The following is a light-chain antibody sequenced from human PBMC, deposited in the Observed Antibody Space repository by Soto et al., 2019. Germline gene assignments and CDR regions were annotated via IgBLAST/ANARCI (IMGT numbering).Light chain of an antibody. V-gene: IGKV3-20*01. CDR3: QQYGSSPPYT. J-gene: IGKJ2*01. CDR1: ENVSNNY. CDR2: GSS. Sequence: EVVLTQSPGTLSLSPGERATLSCRASENVSNNYLAWYQQKPGQAPRLLIFGSSDRAAGIPDRFNGSGSGTDFTLTISSLEPEDFAVYYCQQYGSSPPYTFGQGTKLEIK.